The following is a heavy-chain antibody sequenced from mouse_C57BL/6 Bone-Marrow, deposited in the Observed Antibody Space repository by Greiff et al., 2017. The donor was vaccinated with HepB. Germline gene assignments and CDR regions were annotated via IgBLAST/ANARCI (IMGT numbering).Heavy chain of an antibody. CDR2: IDPENGDT. Sequence: VQLQQSGAELVRPGASVKLSCTASGFNIKDDYMHWVKQRPEQGLEWIGWIDPENGDTEYASKFQGKATITADTSSNPAYLQLSSLTSEDTAVYDCNTQQLRLCDMDYWGQGTSVTVSS. D-gene: IGHD3-2*02. V-gene: IGHV14-4*01. CDR1: GFNIKDDY. CDR3: NTQQLRLCDMDY. J-gene: IGHJ4*01.